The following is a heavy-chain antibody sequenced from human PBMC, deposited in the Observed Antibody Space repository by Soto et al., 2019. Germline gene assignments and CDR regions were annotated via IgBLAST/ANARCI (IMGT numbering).Heavy chain of an antibody. D-gene: IGHD4-17*01. CDR3: ARTDGDYGNIWFDP. J-gene: IGHJ5*02. CDR1: GGSISSASYY. Sequence: SETLSLTCTVSGGSISSASYYWSWIRQRPGEGLEYIGYIYYSGNTYYNPSLKSRLNISLDTSKNQFSLNLNSVTAADTAVYYCARTDGDYGNIWFDPWGQGTLVTAPQ. V-gene: IGHV4-31*03. CDR2: IYYSGNT.